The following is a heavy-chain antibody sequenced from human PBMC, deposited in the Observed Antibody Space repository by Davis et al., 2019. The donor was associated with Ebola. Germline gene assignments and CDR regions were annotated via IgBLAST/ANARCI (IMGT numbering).Heavy chain of an antibody. D-gene: IGHD6-6*01. CDR2: ISGSGGST. V-gene: IGHV3-23*01. CDR1: GFTFSSYA. J-gene: IGHJ4*02. Sequence: GESLKISCAASGFTFSSYAMSWVRQAPGKGLEWVSAISGSGGSTYYADSVKGRFTISRDNSKNTLYLQMNSLRAEDTAVYYCAKDREYSCYDYWGQGTLVTVSS. CDR3: AKDREYSCYDY.